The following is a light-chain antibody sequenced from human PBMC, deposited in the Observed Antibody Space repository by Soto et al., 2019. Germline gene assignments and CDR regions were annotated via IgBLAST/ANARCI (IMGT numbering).Light chain of an antibody. V-gene: IGLV2-8*01. CDR1: SSDIGAYNS. CDR2: EVS. Sequence: QSALTQPPSASGSPGQSVTISCTGTSSDIGAYNSVSWYQHHPGKAPKLVIYEVSKGPSGVPDRFSGSKSGNTASLTVSGLQAEDEADYYCSSFTSKSTLIFGGGTKVTVL. J-gene: IGLJ2*01. CDR3: SSFTSKSTLI.